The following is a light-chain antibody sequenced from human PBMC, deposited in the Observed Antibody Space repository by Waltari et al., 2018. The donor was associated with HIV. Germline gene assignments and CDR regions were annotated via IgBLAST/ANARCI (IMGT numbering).Light chain of an antibody. CDR3: HQYNEWPRT. CDR2: GAS. J-gene: IGKJ1*01. V-gene: IGKV3-15*01. Sequence: EIVMTQSPITLSLSPGERATLSCRASENIDTNLAWYQQTLGQAPRLLMYGASTRATGIPARFSGSGSGRDFTLTISSLQSEDFVVYYCHQYNEWPRTF. CDR1: ENIDTN.